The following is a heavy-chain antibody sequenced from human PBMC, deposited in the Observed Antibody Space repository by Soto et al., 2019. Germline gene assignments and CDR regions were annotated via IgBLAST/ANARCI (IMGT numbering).Heavy chain of an antibody. CDR2: IYWDDDK. CDR1: AFSLSTGGVG. CDR3: IQSRCGGDCLQSYASYYYYGMDV. J-gene: IGHJ6*02. V-gene: IGHV2-5*02. Sequence: QITLKESGPTLVKPTQTLTLTCTFSAFSLSTGGVGVGWIRQPPGKALEWLALIYWDDDKRYSPSLRSRLTITQDTSKTQVVLTMTNMDPVDTATYYCIQSRCGGDCLQSYASYYYYGMDVWCQGTTVTVSS. D-gene: IGHD2-21*02.